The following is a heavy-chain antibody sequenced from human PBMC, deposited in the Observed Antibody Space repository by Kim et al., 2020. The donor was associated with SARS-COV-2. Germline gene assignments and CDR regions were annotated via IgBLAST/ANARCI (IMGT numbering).Heavy chain of an antibody. J-gene: IGHJ4*02. CDR1: GGSISSSSYY. CDR3: ARLSTIFGVVIGSIDY. Sequence: SETLSLTCTVSGGSISSSSYYWGWIRQPPGKGLEWIGSIYYSGSTYYNPSLKSRVTISVDTSKNQFSLKLSSVTAADTAVYYCARLSTIFGVVIGSIDYWGQGTLVTVSS. CDR2: IYYSGST. D-gene: IGHD3-3*01. V-gene: IGHV4-39*01.